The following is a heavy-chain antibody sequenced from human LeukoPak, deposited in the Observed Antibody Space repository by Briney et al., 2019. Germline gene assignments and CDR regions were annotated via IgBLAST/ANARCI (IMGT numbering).Heavy chain of an antibody. J-gene: IGHJ3*02. Sequence: GGSLRLACAAPGFSFINFWMRWVRHAPGKGLEWVSGSNADDIRTSYADSVKGRFTIYRVNAKNSLYLQMNSLRAEDTAVYYCARDRAFDIWGQGTMVTVSS. CDR1: GFSFINFW. V-gene: IGHV3-74*01. CDR3: ARDRAFDI. CDR2: SNADDIRT.